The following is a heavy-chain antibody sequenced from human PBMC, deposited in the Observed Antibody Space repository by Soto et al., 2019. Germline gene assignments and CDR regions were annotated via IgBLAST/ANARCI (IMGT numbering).Heavy chain of an antibody. V-gene: IGHV4-30-2*01. D-gene: IGHD6-13*01. J-gene: IGHJ4*02. CDR3: ASSHAGAHITAAVH. CDR2: IYHSGST. CDR1: GGSISSGGYS. Sequence: QLQLQESGSGLVKPSQTLSLTCAVSGGSISSGGYSWSWIRQPPGKGLEWIGYIYHSGSTYYNPPLKSRVTISVDRSKNQFSLKLSSVTAADTAVYYCASSHAGAHITAAVHWGQGTPVTVSS.